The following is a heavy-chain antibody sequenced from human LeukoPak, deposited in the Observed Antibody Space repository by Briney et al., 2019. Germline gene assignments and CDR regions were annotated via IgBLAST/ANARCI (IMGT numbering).Heavy chain of an antibody. CDR3: ARDPRDDHNSLDS. Sequence: GGSLRLSCAASGFSFSDYWMSWVRRSPEKGLEWVANIKEDGSARYYVDSVKGRFTISRDNAKNFLYLQMTSLRVEDTAMYYCARDPRDDHNSLDSWGQGTQVTVSS. J-gene: IGHJ5*01. CDR2: IKEDGSAR. CDR1: GFSFSDYW. V-gene: IGHV3-7*03.